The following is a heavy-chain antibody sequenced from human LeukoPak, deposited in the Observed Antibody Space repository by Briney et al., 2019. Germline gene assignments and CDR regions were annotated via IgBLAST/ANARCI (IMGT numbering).Heavy chain of an antibody. Sequence: ASVKVSCKASGYTFTGYYMHWVRQAPGQGLGWMGWINPNSGGTNYAQKFQGRVTMTRDTSISTAYMELSRLRSDDTAVYYCARDRVSVAGLYYYYMDVWGKGTTVTVS. CDR3: ARDRVSVAGLYYYYMDV. CDR1: GYTFTGYY. J-gene: IGHJ6*03. D-gene: IGHD6-19*01. CDR2: INPNSGGT. V-gene: IGHV1-2*02.